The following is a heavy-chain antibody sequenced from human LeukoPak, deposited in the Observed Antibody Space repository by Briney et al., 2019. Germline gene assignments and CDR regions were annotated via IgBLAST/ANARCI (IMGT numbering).Heavy chain of an antibody. CDR1: GFTVTRNF. CDR3: ARGGSDDWKRFDS. J-gene: IGHJ4*02. CDR2: IYSDGNT. Sequence: GGSLRLSCAASGFTVTRNFMSWVRQAPGKGLEWFSVIYSDGNTYYADSVKGRFTVSRDTSKNTMSLQMNSLRGEDTAVYYCARGGSDDWKRFDSWGQGTLVTVSP. D-gene: IGHD1-1*01. V-gene: IGHV3-53*01.